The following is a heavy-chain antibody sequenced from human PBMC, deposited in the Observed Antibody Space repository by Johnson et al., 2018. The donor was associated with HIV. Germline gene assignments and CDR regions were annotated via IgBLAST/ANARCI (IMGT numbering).Heavy chain of an antibody. CDR2: ISYDGSNK. Sequence: QVQLVESGGGLVKPGGSLRLSCAASGFTFSSYAMHWVRQAPGKGLEWVAVISYDGSNKFYADSVKGRFTISRDNSNNTLYLQMNSLRAEDTALYYCARVNYDSTEGDFDIWGQGTMVTVSS. J-gene: IGHJ3*02. CDR3: ARVNYDSTEGDFDI. CDR1: GFTFSSYA. V-gene: IGHV3-30-3*01. D-gene: IGHD3-22*01.